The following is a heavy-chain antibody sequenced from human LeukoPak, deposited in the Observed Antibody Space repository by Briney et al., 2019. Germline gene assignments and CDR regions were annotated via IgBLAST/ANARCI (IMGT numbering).Heavy chain of an antibody. J-gene: IGHJ4*02. D-gene: IGHD4/OR15-4a*01. CDR1: GYSFTAYY. CDR2: INPSGGTT. Sequence: GASVKVSCKASGYSFTAYYMHWVRQAPGQGLEWMGVINPSGGTTTYAHKFQGRVTMTRDSPTSTVYMEVSSLRSEDTAVYYCARSMAMVPGGYWGQGTLVTVSS. V-gene: IGHV1-46*01. CDR3: ARSMAMVPGGY.